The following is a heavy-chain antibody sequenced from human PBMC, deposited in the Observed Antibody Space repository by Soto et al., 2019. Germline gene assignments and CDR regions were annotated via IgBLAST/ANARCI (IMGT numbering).Heavy chain of an antibody. CDR3: ARTYYYDSSGYGLYNWFDP. CDR1: GGSISSGDYY. CDR2: IYYSGST. D-gene: IGHD3-22*01. V-gene: IGHV4-30-4*01. Sequence: PSETLSLTCTVSGGSISSGDYYWSWIRQPPGKGLEWIGYIYYSGSTYYNPSLKSRVTISVDTSKNQFSLKLSSVTAADTAVYYCARTYYYDSSGYGLYNWFDPWGQGTLVTV. J-gene: IGHJ5*02.